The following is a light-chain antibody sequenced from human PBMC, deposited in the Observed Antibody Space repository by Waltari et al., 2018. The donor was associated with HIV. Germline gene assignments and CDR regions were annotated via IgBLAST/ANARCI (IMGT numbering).Light chain of an antibody. Sequence: QSVLTQPPSASGTPGQRVTISGSGSSSNIGSNTVNWYQQRPGTAPTLLIYSNNQRPSGVPDRFSASKSGASASLSISGLQSEDEADYYCAAWDDSLNGVVFGGGTKLTVL. J-gene: IGLJ2*01. CDR3: AAWDDSLNGVV. V-gene: IGLV1-44*01. CDR1: SSNIGSNT. CDR2: SNN.